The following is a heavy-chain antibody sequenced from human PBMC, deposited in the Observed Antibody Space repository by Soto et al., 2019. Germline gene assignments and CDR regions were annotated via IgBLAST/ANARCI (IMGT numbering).Heavy chain of an antibody. Sequence: EVQLVESGGGLVQPGGSLRLSCAASGFTVSSNYMSWVRQAPGKGLEWVSVIYSGGSTYYADSVKGRFTISRDNSKNTLYLQMNSLRAEDTAVYYCARERTGKWLRFGLDYWGQGTLVTVSS. D-gene: IGHD5-12*01. CDR1: GFTVSSNY. J-gene: IGHJ4*02. CDR2: IYSGGST. CDR3: ARERTGKWLRFGLDY. V-gene: IGHV3-66*01.